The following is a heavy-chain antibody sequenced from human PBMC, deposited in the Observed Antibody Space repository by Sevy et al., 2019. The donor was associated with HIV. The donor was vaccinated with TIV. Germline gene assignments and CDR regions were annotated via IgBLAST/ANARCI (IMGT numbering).Heavy chain of an antibody. D-gene: IGHD3-16*01. J-gene: IGHJ5*02. CDR3: ARGDYDYVWGSSPPFFDP. Sequence: TLSLTCTVSGGSISSGGYYWSWIRQHPGKGLEWIGYIYYSGSTYYNPSLKSRVTISVDTSKNQFSLKLSSVTAADMAVYYCARGDYDYVWGSSPPFFDPWGQGTLVTVSS. CDR1: GGSISSGGYY. V-gene: IGHV4-31*03. CDR2: IYYSGST.